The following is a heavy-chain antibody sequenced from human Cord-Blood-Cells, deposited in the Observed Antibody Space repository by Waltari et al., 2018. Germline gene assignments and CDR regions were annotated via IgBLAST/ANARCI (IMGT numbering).Heavy chain of an antibody. V-gene: IGHV3-7*01. D-gene: IGHD6-13*01. CDR1: GFTFSSYW. CDR2: IKQYGITK. Sequence: EVQLVESGGGLVQPGGSLRLSCAASGFTFSSYWMSWVRQAPGKGLEWVANIKQYGITKSCVANVTGRLTISTGDAKTALCLQMTSVRAEDTAVYYCARARGIASLPSFDYWGQGTLVTVSS. CDR3: ARARGIASLPSFDY. J-gene: IGHJ4*02.